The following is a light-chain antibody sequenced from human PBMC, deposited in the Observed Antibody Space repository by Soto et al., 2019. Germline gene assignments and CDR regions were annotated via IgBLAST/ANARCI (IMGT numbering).Light chain of an antibody. Sequence: QSALTQHPSTSGSPGQSVTISCTGTSSDVGGYNYVSWYQQHPGKAPKLMIYEVSERPTGVPDRFSGSKSSNTASLTVSGLQAEDEADYYCSSYAGSNNFVFGTGTKVTVL. CDR3: SSYAGSNNFV. J-gene: IGLJ1*01. V-gene: IGLV2-8*01. CDR1: SSDVGGYNY. CDR2: EVS.